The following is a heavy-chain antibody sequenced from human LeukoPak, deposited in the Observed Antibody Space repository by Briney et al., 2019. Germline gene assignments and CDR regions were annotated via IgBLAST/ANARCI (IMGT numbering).Heavy chain of an antibody. V-gene: IGHV3-48*01. D-gene: IGHD6-19*01. Sequence: GGSLRLSCAASGFTFSDYDMNWIRQAPGTALEWVSYITGSSSSKYYADSVKGRFTISRDNAKNSLYLQMNSLRAEDTAVYYCARPTTSGWYPHWGQGTMVTVSS. CDR2: ITGSSSSK. CDR1: GFTFSDYD. J-gene: IGHJ3*01. CDR3: ARPTTSGWYPH.